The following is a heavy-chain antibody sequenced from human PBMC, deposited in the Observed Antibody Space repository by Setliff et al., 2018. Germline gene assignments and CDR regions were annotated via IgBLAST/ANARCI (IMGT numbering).Heavy chain of an antibody. CDR2: IYSSGST. V-gene: IGHV4-30-4*08. J-gene: IGHJ4*02. CDR3: ARESRYYYDNLGTLDY. D-gene: IGHD3-22*01. Sequence: SETLSLTCTVSGGSISSGDYYWSWIRQPPGKGLEWIGYIYSSGSTYYNPSLRSRVSISVDTSKNQYSLKLSSVTAADTAVYYCARESRYYYDNLGTLDYWGQGTLVTVSS. CDR1: GGSISSGDYY.